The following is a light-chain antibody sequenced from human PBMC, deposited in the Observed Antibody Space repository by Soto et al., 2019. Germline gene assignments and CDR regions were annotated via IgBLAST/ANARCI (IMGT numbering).Light chain of an antibody. CDR3: QYYGNSPLT. CDR1: QTINNNY. Sequence: IILTQSPGTLSLSPGERVTLSCKASQTINNNYVAWYQKRPGRAPRLLVYGASARATGIPDRFRGSGAGTDFTLTISRLEPEDFAVYYCQYYGNSPLTFGQGTKVDIK. V-gene: IGKV3-20*01. CDR2: GAS. J-gene: IGKJ1*01.